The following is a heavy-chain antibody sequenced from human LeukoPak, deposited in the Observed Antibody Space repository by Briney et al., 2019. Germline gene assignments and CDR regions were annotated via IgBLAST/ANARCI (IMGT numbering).Heavy chain of an antibody. J-gene: IGHJ4*02. CDR1: GGTFSSYA. CDR3: ARDVRTTGTTWAPYY. D-gene: IGHD1-1*01. Sequence: GASVKVSCKASGGTFSSYAISWVRQAPGQGLEWMGGIIPIFGTANYAQKFQGRVTITADESTSTAYMELSRLRSEDTAVYYCARDVRTTGTTWAPYYWGQGTLVTVSS. CDR2: IIPIFGTA. V-gene: IGHV1-69*13.